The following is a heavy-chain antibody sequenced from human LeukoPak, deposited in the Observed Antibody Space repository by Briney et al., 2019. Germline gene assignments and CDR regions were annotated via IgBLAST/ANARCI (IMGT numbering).Heavy chain of an antibody. CDR1: EFTFSTSA. CDR3: ARRLVAAATRVFDY. V-gene: IGHV3-23*01. J-gene: IGHJ4*02. D-gene: IGHD2-15*01. Sequence: GGSLRLSCAASEFTFSTSAMSWVRQAPGKRLEWVSAIGSGGGATYYADSVKGRFTVSRDNSKNTLYLQMNSLRAEDTAVYYCARRLVAAATRVFDYWGQGTLVTVSS. CDR2: IGSGGGAT.